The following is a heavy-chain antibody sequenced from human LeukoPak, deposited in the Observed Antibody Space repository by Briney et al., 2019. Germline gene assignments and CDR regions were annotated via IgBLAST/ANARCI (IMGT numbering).Heavy chain of an antibody. J-gene: IGHJ3*02. D-gene: IGHD2-2*01. Sequence: YYMSWIRQAPGRGLEWVSYISSSGSTIYYADSVKGRFTISRDNAKNSLYLQMNSLRAEDTAVYYCARDNPTDIVVVPAAMEVAFDIWGQGTMVTVSS. V-gene: IGHV3-11*04. CDR1: YY. CDR3: ARDNPTDIVVVPAAMEVAFDI. CDR2: ISSSGSTI.